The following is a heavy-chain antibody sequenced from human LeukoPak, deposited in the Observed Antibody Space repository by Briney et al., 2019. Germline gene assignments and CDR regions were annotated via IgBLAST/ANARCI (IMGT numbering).Heavy chain of an antibody. CDR1: GGSISSYY. CDR2: IYYSGST. V-gene: IGHV4-59*01. Sequence: SETLSLTCAVSGGSISSYYWSWVRQPPGKGLEWIGYIYYSGSTNYNPSLKSRVTISVDTSKNQFSLKLSSVTAADTAVYYCATGIAAAGTDYWGQGTLVTVSS. CDR3: ATGIAAAGTDY. D-gene: IGHD6-13*01. J-gene: IGHJ4*02.